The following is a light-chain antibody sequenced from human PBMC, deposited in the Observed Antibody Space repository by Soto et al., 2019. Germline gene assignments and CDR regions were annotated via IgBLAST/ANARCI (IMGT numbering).Light chain of an antibody. CDR3: QQYDSYSWT. J-gene: IGKJ1*01. Sequence: DIQITQSPSTLSASVGDRVTITCRASQNINRWLAWYQQEPGRAPKLLIYGASSLESGVPSRFSGSGSGTEFTLTISSLQPDDFATYYRQQYDSYSWTFGQGTKVEV. CDR2: GAS. V-gene: IGKV1-5*01. CDR1: QNINRW.